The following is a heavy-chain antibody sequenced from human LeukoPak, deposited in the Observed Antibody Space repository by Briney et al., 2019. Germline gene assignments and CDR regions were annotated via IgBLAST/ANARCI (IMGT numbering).Heavy chain of an antibody. Sequence: GGSLRLSCAASGFTFSNYGMHWVRQAPGKGLEWVAVIFYDGSKQYYTDSVKGRFTISRDNSKNTLYLQMNSLRAEDTAVYYCAKDQSSPWEHYFDYWGQGTLVTVSS. CDR2: IFYDGSKQ. V-gene: IGHV3-30*02. CDR3: AKDQSSPWEHYFDY. CDR1: GFTFSNYG. J-gene: IGHJ4*02. D-gene: IGHD1-26*01.